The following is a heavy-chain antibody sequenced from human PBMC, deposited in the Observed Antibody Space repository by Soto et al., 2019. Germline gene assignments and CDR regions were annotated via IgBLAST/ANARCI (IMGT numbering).Heavy chain of an antibody. Sequence: SETLSLTYTVSGGSISSGGYYWSWIRQHPGKGLEWIGYIYYSGSTYYNPSLKSRVTISVDTSKNQFSLKLSSVTAADTAVYYCARAPNTFDWLYVVWFDPWGQGTLVTVSS. J-gene: IGHJ5*02. D-gene: IGHD3-9*01. CDR1: GGSISSGGYY. CDR2: IYYSGST. V-gene: IGHV4-31*03. CDR3: ARAPNTFDWLYVVWFDP.